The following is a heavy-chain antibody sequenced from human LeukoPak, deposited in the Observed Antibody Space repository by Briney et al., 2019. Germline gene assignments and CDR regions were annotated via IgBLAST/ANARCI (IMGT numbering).Heavy chain of an antibody. V-gene: IGHV4-39*01. Sequence: SETLSLTCTVSGGSISSSSYYWGWIRQPPGKGLEWIGSIYYSGNTYYNASLKSQVSISIDTTKNQFSLRLTSVTAADTAVYYCARQTGSGLFILPGGQGTLVTVSS. CDR3: ARQTGSGLFILP. D-gene: IGHD3/OR15-3a*01. J-gene: IGHJ4*02. CDR1: GGSISSSSYY. CDR2: IYYSGNT.